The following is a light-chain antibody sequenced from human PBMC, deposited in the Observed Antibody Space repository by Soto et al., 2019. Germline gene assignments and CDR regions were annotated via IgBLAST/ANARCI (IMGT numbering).Light chain of an antibody. CDR2: EGS. CDR3: CSFARGSTLV. CDR1: SSDVGSYNL. J-gene: IGLJ3*02. V-gene: IGLV2-23*01. Sequence: QSALTQPASVSGSPGQSITISCTGTSSDVGSYNLVSWYQQHPGNAPKLMIYEGSKRPSGVSNRFFGSKSGNTASLPISGLQSEDEADYYCCSFARGSTLVFGGGTKVTVL.